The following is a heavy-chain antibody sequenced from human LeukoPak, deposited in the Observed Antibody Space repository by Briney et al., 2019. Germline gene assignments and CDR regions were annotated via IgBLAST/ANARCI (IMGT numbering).Heavy chain of an antibody. D-gene: IGHD4-23*01. V-gene: IGHV1-18*01. CDR3: ARTLADYGGNSYYFDY. Sequence: ASVKVSCKAPGYTFTSYGISWVRQAPGQGLEWMGWISPYSGNTDYAQKLQGRVTMTTDTSTSTAYMELRSLRSDDTAMYYCARTLADYGGNSYYFDYWGQGTLVTVSS. J-gene: IGHJ4*02. CDR1: GYTFTSYG. CDR2: ISPYSGNT.